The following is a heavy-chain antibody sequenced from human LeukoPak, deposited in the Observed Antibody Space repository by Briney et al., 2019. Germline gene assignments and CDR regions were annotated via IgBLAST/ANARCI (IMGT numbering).Heavy chain of an antibody. Sequence: TGGSLRLSCAASGFSLDDYAMLWVRQAPGQGLEWVSSISWDGRNMAYAASVKGRFTISRDNAQNSLYLQMYSLKIEDTAFYYCIKDMGFDLLKDAFDLWGQGMLVTVSS. D-gene: IGHD1-26*01. CDR1: GFSLDDYA. J-gene: IGHJ3*01. V-gene: IGHV3-9*01. CDR2: ISWDGRNM. CDR3: IKDMGFDLLKDAFDL.